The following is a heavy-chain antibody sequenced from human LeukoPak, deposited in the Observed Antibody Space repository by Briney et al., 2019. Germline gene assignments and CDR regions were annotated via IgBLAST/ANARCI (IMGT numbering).Heavy chain of an antibody. CDR2: IYYNGST. D-gene: IGHD1-1*01. J-gene: IGHJ6*02. V-gene: IGHV4-59*01. Sequence: SETLSLTCTVSGVSISGYYWSWIREPPGEGLWWVGYIYYNGSTNYNPSLKSRVTISVDTSKNQSSLKLSSVTAADTAVYYCARDLDGYYYDGMDVWGQGTTVTVSS. CDR3: ARDLDGYYYDGMDV. CDR1: GVSISGYY.